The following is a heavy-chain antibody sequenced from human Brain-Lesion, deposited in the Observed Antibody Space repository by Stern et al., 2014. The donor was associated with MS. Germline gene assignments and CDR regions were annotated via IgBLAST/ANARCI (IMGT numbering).Heavy chain of an antibody. V-gene: IGHV1-24*01. D-gene: IGHD1-26*01. J-gene: IGHJ4*02. CDR3: ATLSPGAGGNYYRHFDY. CDR2: FDPEDGET. CDR1: GYTLTELS. Sequence: QVQLVESGAEVKKPGASVKVSCKVSGYTLTELSMPWVRQAPRKGLEWMGGFDPEDGETIYDQKFQGRSTMTEDTSTDTAYMELSSLRSEDTAVYYCATLSPGAGGNYYRHFDYWGRGTLVTVSS.